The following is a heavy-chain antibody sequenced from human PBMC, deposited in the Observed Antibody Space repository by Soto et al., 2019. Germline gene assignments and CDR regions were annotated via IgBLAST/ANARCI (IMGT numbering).Heavy chain of an antibody. Sequence: SGPTLVNPTQTLTLTCTFSGFSLSTSGVGVAWIRHPPGKALEWLALIYLDDDKRYSPSLKSRLTITKDTSKNQLVLPFTNIDPVDTATYFCAHSFGVAVISYYHHALDAWGQGTTVTVSS. CDR2: IYLDDDK. CDR3: AHSFGVAVISYYHHALDA. J-gene: IGHJ6*02. CDR1: GFSLSTSGVG. D-gene: IGHD3-3*01. V-gene: IGHV2-5*02.